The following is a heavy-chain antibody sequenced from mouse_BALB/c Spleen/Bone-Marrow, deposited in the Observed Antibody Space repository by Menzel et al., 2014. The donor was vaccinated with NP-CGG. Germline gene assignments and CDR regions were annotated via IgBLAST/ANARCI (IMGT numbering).Heavy chain of an antibody. D-gene: IGHD1-1*02. J-gene: IGHJ3*01. Sequence: DVKLVESGAELVKPGASVKLSCTASGFNIKDTYMHWVKQRPEQGLEWIGRIDPANGNTKYDPKFQGKATITADTSSNTAYLQLSSLTSEDPAVYYGARGWGAYWGQGTLVTVSA. CDR1: GFNIKDTY. V-gene: IGHV14-3*02. CDR2: IDPANGNT. CDR3: ARGWGAY.